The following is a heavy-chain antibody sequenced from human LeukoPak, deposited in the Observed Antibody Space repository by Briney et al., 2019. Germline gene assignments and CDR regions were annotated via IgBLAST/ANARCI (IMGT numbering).Heavy chain of an antibody. CDR3: AREGDYGDYYYYGMDV. Sequence: GGSLRLSCAVSGFTFSSYWMSWVRQAPGKGLEWVANIKEDGSEKNYVDSVKGRFTISRDNAKNSLYLQMNSLRAEDTAVYYCAREGDYGDYYYYGMDVWGQGTTVTVS. V-gene: IGHV3-7*03. CDR1: GFTFSSYW. J-gene: IGHJ6*02. CDR2: IKEDGSEK. D-gene: IGHD4-17*01.